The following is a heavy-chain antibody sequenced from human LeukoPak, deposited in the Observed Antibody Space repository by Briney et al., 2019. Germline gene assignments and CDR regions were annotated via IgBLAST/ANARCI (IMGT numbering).Heavy chain of an antibody. D-gene: IGHD5-12*01. J-gene: IGHJ4*02. CDR2: IYYSGST. CDR1: GGSLSSYY. CDR3: ARDGVATTID. Sequence: SETMSLTSTVSGGSLSSYYWSWIRQPPGKGLEWIGYIYYSGSTNYNPSLKSRVTISVDTSKNQFSLKLSSVTAADTAVYYCARDGVATTIDWGQGTLVTVSS. V-gene: IGHV4-59*12.